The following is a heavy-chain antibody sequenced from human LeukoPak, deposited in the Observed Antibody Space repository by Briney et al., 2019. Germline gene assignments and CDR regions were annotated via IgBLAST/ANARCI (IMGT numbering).Heavy chain of an antibody. J-gene: IGHJ5*02. D-gene: IGHD2-2*01. Sequence: ASVKVSCKASGGTFSSYAISWVRQAPGQGLEWMGGIIPIFGTANYAQKFQGRVTITADKSTSTAYMELSSLRSEDTAVYHCARLNSTSWYNWFDPWGQGTLVTVSS. CDR2: IIPIFGTA. CDR3: ARLNSTSWYNWFDP. V-gene: IGHV1-69*06. CDR1: GGTFSSYA.